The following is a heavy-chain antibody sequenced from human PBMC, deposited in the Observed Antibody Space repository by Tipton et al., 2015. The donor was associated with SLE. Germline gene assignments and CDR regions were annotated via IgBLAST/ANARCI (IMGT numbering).Heavy chain of an antibody. Sequence: TLSLTCAVYGGSFSGYYWSWIRQPPGKGLEWIGEINHSGSTNYNPSLKSRVTISVDTSKNQFSLKLSSVTAADTAVYYCARGNLNCSSTSCYPGYYFYYSMDVWGQGTTVTVSS. D-gene: IGHD2-2*01. CDR2: INHSGST. CDR3: ARGNLNCSSTSCYPGYYFYYSMDV. CDR1: GGSFSGYY. V-gene: IGHV4-34*01. J-gene: IGHJ6*02.